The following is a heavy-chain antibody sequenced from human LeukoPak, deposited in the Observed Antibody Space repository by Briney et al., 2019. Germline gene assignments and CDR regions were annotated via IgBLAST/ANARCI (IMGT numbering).Heavy chain of an antibody. D-gene: IGHD2-2*01. CDR3: AREGSSTSMDV. CDR1: GFTFSSYA. CDR2: ISYDGSNK. J-gene: IGHJ6*04. V-gene: IGHV3-30*04. Sequence: GRSLRLSCAASGFTFSSYAMHWVRQAPGKGLEWVAVISYDGSNKYYADSVKGRFTISRDNSKSTLYLQMNSLRAEDTAVYYCAREGSSTSMDVWGKGTTGTVSS.